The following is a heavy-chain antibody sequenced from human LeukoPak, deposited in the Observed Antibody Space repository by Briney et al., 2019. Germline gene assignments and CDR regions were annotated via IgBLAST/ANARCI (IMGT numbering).Heavy chain of an antibody. J-gene: IGHJ6*02. CDR1: GFTFNTYS. CDR2: ISSSRSTI. Sequence: GGSLRLSCAGSGFTFNTYSMNWVRQAPGKGLEWVSYISSSRSTIYYADSVKGRFTVSRDNSKNSLFLQMNTLRDEDTAVYYCVRDSQDYSNYYYYYYGMDVWGQGTMVTVSS. D-gene: IGHD4-11*01. V-gene: IGHV3-48*02. CDR3: VRDSQDYSNYYYYYYGMDV.